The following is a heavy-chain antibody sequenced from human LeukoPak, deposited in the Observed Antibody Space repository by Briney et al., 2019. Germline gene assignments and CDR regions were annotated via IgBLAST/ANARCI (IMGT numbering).Heavy chain of an antibody. V-gene: IGHV4-34*01. D-gene: IGHD4-17*01. CDR2: INHSGST. CDR3: ARTTVTTSFDI. CDR1: GGSFSGYY. J-gene: IGHJ3*02. Sequence: PSETLSLTCAVYGGSFSGYYWSWIRPPPGKGLEWIGEINHSGSTNYNPSLKSRVTISVDTSKNQFSMKLSSVTAADTAVYYCARTTVTTSFDIWGQGTMVTVSS.